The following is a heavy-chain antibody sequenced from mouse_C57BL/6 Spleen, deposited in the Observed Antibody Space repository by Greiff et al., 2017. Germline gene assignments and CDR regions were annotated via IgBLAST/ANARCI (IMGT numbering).Heavy chain of an antibody. J-gene: IGHJ2*01. CDR2: INPNNGGN. D-gene: IGHD2-1*01. CDR1: GYTFTDYN. Sequence: EVQLQQSGPELVKPGASVKIPCKASGYTFTDYNMEWVKQSHGKSLEWIGDINPNNGGNIYNQKFKGKATLTVDKSSSSAYMELRGLTSEDTAVYYCARRGDGNYDDWGTGTTLTVSS. CDR3: ARRGDGNYDD. V-gene: IGHV1-18*01.